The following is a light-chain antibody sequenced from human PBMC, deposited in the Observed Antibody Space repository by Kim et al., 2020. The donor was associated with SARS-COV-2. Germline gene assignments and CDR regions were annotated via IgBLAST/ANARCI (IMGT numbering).Light chain of an antibody. CDR3: SSYTGSTVT. Sequence: PGQSITISCTGTSSVIGAYRSVSWYQQHPGKVPKLIIYDVSHRPSEVSNRFSASKSGNTASLTISGLQAEDEADYYCSSYTGSTVTFGGGTQLTVL. J-gene: IGLJ2*01. CDR2: DVS. CDR1: SSVIGAYRS. V-gene: IGLV2-14*03.